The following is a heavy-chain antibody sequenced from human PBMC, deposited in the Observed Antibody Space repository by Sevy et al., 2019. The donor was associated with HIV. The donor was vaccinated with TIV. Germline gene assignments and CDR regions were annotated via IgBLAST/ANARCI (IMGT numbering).Heavy chain of an antibody. J-gene: IGHJ4*02. CDR2: LSFGGGKI. CDR3: AGEGCTRPHDY. CDR1: GFAFYDYS. V-gene: IGHV3-23*01. D-gene: IGHD2-8*01. Sequence: GGSLRLSCAASGFAFYDYSMSWIRQAPGKGLEWVATLSFGGGKINYADSVKGGFTISRDNSKNSFYLQMDNLTVEDTALYYCAGEGCTRPHDYWGQGTRVTVSS.